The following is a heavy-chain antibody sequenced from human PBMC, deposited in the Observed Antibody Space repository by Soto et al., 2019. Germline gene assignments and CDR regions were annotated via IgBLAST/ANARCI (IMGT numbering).Heavy chain of an antibody. D-gene: IGHD4-17*01. V-gene: IGHV4-34*01. CDR2: INHSGST. CDR1: GGSFSGYY. CDR3: ARLGRPPRTTVVTPSFDY. Sequence: PSETLSLTCAVYGGSFSGYYWSWIRQPPGKGLEWIGEINHSGSTNYNPSLKSRVTISVDTSKNQFSLKLSSVTAADTAVYYCARLGRPPRTTVVTPSFDYWGQGTLVTVSS. J-gene: IGHJ4*02.